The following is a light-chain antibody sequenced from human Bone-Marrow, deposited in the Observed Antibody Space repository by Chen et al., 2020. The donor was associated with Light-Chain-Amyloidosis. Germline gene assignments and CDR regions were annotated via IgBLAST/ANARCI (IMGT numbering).Light chain of an antibody. V-gene: IGLV1-40*01. CDR1: RSNLGAGYD. CDR2: ESD. CDR3: QSYDTALLSLV. Sequence: QSVLTQPPSMSEAPGQQVTISCTGSRSNLGAGYDVHWYQQLPGTSPKLLIYESDIRPSGVPDRFSASKSGTSASLSITGLQVADEADYYCQSYDTALLSLVFGGGTKLTV. J-gene: IGLJ2*01.